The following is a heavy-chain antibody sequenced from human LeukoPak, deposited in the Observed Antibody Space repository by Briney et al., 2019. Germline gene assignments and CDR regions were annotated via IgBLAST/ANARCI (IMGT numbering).Heavy chain of an antibody. CDR2: IHYSGST. CDR3: ARDRYCGGDCTPGAFDI. V-gene: IGHV4-59*01. Sequence: SETLSLTCTVSGGSISSYYWSWIRQPPGKGLEWIGYIHYSGSTNYNPSLKSRVTISVDTSKNQFSLKLSSVTAADTAVYYCARDRYCGGDCTPGAFDIWGQGTMVTVSS. D-gene: IGHD2-21*02. CDR1: GGSISSYY. J-gene: IGHJ3*02.